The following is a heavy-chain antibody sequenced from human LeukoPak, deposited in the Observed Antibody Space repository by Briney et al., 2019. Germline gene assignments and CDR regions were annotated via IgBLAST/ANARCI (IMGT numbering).Heavy chain of an antibody. CDR1: GYTFTGYY. D-gene: IGHD3-22*01. CDR3: ASIDHYYDSSGYLLEYFQH. CDR2: INPNSGGT. V-gene: IGHV1-2*06. J-gene: IGHJ1*01. Sequence: ASVKVSCKASGYTFTGYYMHWVRQAPGQGLEWMGRINPNSGGTNYAQKFQGRVTMTRDTSISTAYMELSSLRSEDTAVYYCASIDHYYDSSGYLLEYFQHWGQGTLVTVSS.